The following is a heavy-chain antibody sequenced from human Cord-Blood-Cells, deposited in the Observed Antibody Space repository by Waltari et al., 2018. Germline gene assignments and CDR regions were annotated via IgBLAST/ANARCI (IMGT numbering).Heavy chain of an antibody. CDR2: LSAYNGNT. CDR3: ARGGYYYDSSGYYFDY. CDR1: GYTFTSYG. J-gene: IGHJ4*02. V-gene: IGHV1-18*01. D-gene: IGHD3-22*01. Sequence: QAQLVQSGAEVTKPGASVKVSCKASGYTFTSYGIRWVRQAPGQGLEWMGWLSAYNGNTNYAQKLQGRVTMTTDTSTSTAYMELRSLRSDDTAVYYCARGGYYYDSSGYYFDYWGQGTLVTVSS.